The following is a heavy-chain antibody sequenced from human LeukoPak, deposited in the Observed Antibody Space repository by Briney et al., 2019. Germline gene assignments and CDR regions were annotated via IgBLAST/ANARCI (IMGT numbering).Heavy chain of an antibody. Sequence: ASVKVSCKASGGTLNTYAINWVRQAPGQGLEWMGIINPSGGSTSYAQKFQGRVTMTRDTSTSTVYMELSSLRSEDTAVYYCARGDYYDSSGYPLGLSNYWGQGTLVTVSS. V-gene: IGHV1-46*02. D-gene: IGHD3-22*01. J-gene: IGHJ4*02. CDR2: INPSGGST. CDR3: ARGDYYDSSGYPLGLSNY. CDR1: GGTLNTYA.